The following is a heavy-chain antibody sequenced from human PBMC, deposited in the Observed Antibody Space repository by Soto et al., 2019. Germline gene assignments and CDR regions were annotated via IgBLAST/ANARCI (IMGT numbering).Heavy chain of an antibody. CDR1: RAPITVNY. J-gene: IGHJ4*01. Sequence: SETLSLTCTLSRAPITVNYWSWVRQAPREGLEWIGYIYYSGRTTYNPSLKSRVTISADTAKDQFSLKLNSVTAADTAVYYCARDAGGPYDDGGPRILVSVPS. V-gene: IGHV4-59*01. CDR2: IYYSGRT. D-gene: IGHD2-8*02. CDR3: ARDAGGPYDD.